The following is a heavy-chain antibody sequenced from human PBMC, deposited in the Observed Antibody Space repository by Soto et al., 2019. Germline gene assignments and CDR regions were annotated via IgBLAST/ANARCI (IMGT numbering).Heavy chain of an antibody. CDR1: GDSISSSY. Sequence: SETLSLTCTVSGDSISSSYWSWIRQPPGKGLEWIGYMYYSGSTSYNPSLNSRVTISVDTSKNQFSLKLSSVTAADTAVYYCARHSYWLRGELYWGQGTLVTVSS. D-gene: IGHD5-12*01. V-gene: IGHV4-59*08. J-gene: IGHJ4*02. CDR3: ARHSYWLRGELY. CDR2: MYYSGST.